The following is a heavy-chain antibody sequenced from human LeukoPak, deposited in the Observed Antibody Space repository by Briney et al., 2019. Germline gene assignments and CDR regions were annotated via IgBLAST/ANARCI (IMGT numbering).Heavy chain of an antibody. CDR1: GGSISSGGYS. CDR2: IYHSGST. CDR3: ARAAYSGYDWGFDY. V-gene: IGHV4-30-2*01. D-gene: IGHD5-12*01. Sequence: SETLSLTCAVSGGSISSGGYSWSWIRQPPGKGLEWIGYIYHSGSTYYNPSLKSRVTISVDRSKNQFSLKLSSVTAADTAVYYCARAAYSGYDWGFDYWGQGTLFTVSS. J-gene: IGHJ4*02.